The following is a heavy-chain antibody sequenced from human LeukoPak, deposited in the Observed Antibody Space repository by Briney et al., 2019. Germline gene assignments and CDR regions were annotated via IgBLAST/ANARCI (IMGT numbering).Heavy chain of an antibody. CDR2: ISYDGSNK. CDR1: GFTFSSYG. D-gene: IGHD6-13*01. Sequence: GGSLRLSCAASGFTFSSYGMHWVRQAPGKGLEWVAVISYDGSNKYYADSVKGRFTISRDNSKNTLYLQMNSLRAEDTAVYYCALLAAAVTYPEDYWGQGTLVTVSS. CDR3: ALLAAAVTYPEDY. J-gene: IGHJ4*02. V-gene: IGHV3-30*03.